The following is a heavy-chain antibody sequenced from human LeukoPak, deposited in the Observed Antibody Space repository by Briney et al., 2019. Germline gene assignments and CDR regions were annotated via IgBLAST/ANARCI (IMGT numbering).Heavy chain of an antibody. CDR2: INPNSGGT. CDR1: GYTFTGYY. J-gene: IGHJ4*02. CDR3: ARGTTGTVSFDY. D-gene: IGHD1-1*01. Sequence: ASVKVSCKASGYTFTGYYIYWVRQAPGQGLEWMGWINPNSGGTNYAQKFQGRVTMTRDTSISTAYMELSRLRSDDTAVYYCARGTTGTVSFDYWGQGTLVTVSS. V-gene: IGHV1-2*02.